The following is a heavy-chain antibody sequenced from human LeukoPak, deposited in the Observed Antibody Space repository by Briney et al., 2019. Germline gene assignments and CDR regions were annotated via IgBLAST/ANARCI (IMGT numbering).Heavy chain of an antibody. CDR3: ARVGRGYSFKVYYFDY. J-gene: IGHJ4*02. V-gene: IGHV3-30*04. Sequence: GGSLRLSCAGSGFTFNNYAMHWVRQAPGKGLEWVAVISYDGSNKDYADSVRGRFTISRDYSKNTLYLQMNSLGGEDTAVYYCARVGRGYSFKVYYFDYWGQGTLVTVSS. D-gene: IGHD5-18*01. CDR1: GFTFNNYA. CDR2: ISYDGSNK.